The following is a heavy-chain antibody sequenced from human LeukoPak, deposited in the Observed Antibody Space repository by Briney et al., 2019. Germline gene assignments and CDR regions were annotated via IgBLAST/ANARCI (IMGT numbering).Heavy chain of an antibody. CDR1: GGSISSSSYY. CDR3: ARRRYYDSTGYLD. J-gene: IGHJ1*01. CDR2: IYYSGST. Sequence: SETLSLTCTVSGGSISSSSYYWGWIRQPPGKGLEWIGDIYYSGSTYFKPSLASRVAISIDTSKNQFSLRLSPVTAADTAVYYCARRRYYDSTGYLDWGQGTLVIVS. V-gene: IGHV4-39*01. D-gene: IGHD3-22*01.